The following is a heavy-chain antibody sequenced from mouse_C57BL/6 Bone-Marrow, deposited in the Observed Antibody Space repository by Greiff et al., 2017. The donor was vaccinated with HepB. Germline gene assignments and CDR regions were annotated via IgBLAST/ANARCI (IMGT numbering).Heavy chain of an antibody. J-gene: IGHJ3*01. CDR3: ARGDYYGSSPFAY. CDR2: INPNNGGT. Sequence: EVQLQQSGPELVKPGASVKIPCKASGYTFTDHNMDWVKQSHGKSLEWIGDINPNNGGTIYNQKFKGKATLTVDKSSSTAYMELRSLTSEDTAVYYCARGDYYGSSPFAYWGQGTLVTVSA. V-gene: IGHV1-18*01. CDR1: GYTFTDHN. D-gene: IGHD1-1*01.